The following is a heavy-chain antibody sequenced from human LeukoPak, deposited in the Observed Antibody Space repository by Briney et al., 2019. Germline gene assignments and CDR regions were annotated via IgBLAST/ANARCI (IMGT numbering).Heavy chain of an antibody. Sequence: ASVKVSCKASGYTFTSHYMHWVRQAPGQGLEWMGIINPSGGSTSYAQKFQGRVTMTRDTSTSTVYMELSSLRSEDTAAYYCARVAPLLYYYDSSGYFDYWGQGTLVTVSS. J-gene: IGHJ4*02. D-gene: IGHD3-22*01. CDR3: ARVAPLLYYYDSSGYFDY. V-gene: IGHV1-46*01. CDR2: INPSGGST. CDR1: GYTFTSHY.